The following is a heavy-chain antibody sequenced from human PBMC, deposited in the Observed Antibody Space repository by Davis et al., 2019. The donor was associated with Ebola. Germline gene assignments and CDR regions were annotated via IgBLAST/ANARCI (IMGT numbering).Heavy chain of an antibody. Sequence: ASVKVSCKASGYTFTSYAMHWVRQAPGQRLEWMGWINAGNGNTKYSQKFQGRVTMTRDTSTSTVYMELSSLRSEDTAVYYCAREVYYYYYGMDVWGQGTTVTVSS. CDR1: GYTFTSYA. V-gene: IGHV1-3*01. CDR3: AREVYYYYYGMDV. CDR2: INAGNGNT. J-gene: IGHJ6*02.